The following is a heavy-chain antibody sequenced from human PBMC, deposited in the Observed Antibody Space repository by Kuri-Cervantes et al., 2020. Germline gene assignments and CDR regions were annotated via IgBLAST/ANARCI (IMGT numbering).Heavy chain of an antibody. V-gene: IGHV3-30*03. J-gene: IGHJ6*02. Sequence: GESLKISCAASGFTFSSYGMHWVRQAPGKGLEWVAVISYDGSNKYYADSVKGRFTISRDNSKNTLYLQMNSLRAEDTAVYYCARPKYCSGGSCLLKPSPYYYYGMDVWGQGTTVTVSS. CDR2: ISYDGSNK. CDR3: ARPKYCSGGSCLLKPSPYYYYGMDV. D-gene: IGHD2-15*01. CDR1: GFTFSSYG.